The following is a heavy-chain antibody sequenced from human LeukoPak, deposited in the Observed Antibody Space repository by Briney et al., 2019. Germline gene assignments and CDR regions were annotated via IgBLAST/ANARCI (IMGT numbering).Heavy chain of an antibody. V-gene: IGHV4-39*01. J-gene: IGHJ4*02. CDR1: GGSITSNSYS. Sequence: SETLSLTCTVSGGSITSNSYSWGWIRQPPGKGLQWIVTLSYTGTNYYNPSLKSRVTMPVDTSKNQLSLKLSSVTAADTAVYYRARLRGGVQLWGDWGQGTLVTVSS. D-gene: IGHD5-18*01. CDR2: LSYTGTN. CDR3: ARLRGGVQLWGD.